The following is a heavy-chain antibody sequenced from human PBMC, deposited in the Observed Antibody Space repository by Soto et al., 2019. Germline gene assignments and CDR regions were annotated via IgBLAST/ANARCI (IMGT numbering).Heavy chain of an antibody. CDR3: ARETNRYFDF. CDR1: GASISGFY. Sequence: PSETVSLTCTVSGASISGFYWSWIRQTPGKGLEWIGSIEYTGISFYNPSLQSRVTMSVETSRNQFSLKLTSVTAADTAVYFCARETNRYFDFWGQGILVTVSS. J-gene: IGHJ4*02. V-gene: IGHV4-59*01. CDR2: IEYTGIS.